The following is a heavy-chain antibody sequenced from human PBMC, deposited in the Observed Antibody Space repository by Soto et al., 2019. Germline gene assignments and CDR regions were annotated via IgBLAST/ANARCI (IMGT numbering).Heavy chain of an antibody. D-gene: IGHD3-10*01. CDR3: ARQGFGELHGLVDV. Sequence: QVQLQESGPGLVKPSETLSLTCTISGGPMNNYYCSWFRQPRGQGLEWIGYMGYNGFTRYNPSLRSRVAILLDTAKNQFSLNLSSVTAADTALYYCARQGFGELHGLVDVWGQGITVTVSS. CDR1: GGPMNNYY. J-gene: IGHJ6*02. CDR2: MGYNGFT. V-gene: IGHV4-59*08.